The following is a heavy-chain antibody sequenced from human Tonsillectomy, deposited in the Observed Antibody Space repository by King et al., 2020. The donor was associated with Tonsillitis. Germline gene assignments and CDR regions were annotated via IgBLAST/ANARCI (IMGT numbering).Heavy chain of an antibody. V-gene: IGHV3-23*03. D-gene: IGHD3-10*01. CDR2: IYSGDTAT. Sequence: VQLVESGGGLVQPGGSLRLSCAASGFTLSTHAMSWVRQAPGKGLEWVSTIYSGDTATYYSDAVRGRFTVARDNSKNTLDLQMNSVRAEDTAIYYCAKKAPHYYASGSYDNNYWYFDLWGRGTLVSVSS. J-gene: IGHJ2*01. CDR3: AKKAPHYYASGSYDNNYWYFDL. CDR1: GFTLSTHA.